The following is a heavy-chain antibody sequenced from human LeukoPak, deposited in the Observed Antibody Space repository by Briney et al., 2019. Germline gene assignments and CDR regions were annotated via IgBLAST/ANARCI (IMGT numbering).Heavy chain of an antibody. Sequence: WGSLRLSCAASGFTFSGSAMHWVRQASGKGLEWVGRIRSKANSYATAYAASVKGRFTISRDDSKNTAYLQMNSLKTEDTAVYYCTRGPGYCSSTSCYMFDYWGQGTLVTVSS. CDR1: GFTFSGSA. D-gene: IGHD2-2*02. CDR3: TRGPGYCSSTSCYMFDY. V-gene: IGHV3-73*01. CDR2: IRSKANSYAT. J-gene: IGHJ4*02.